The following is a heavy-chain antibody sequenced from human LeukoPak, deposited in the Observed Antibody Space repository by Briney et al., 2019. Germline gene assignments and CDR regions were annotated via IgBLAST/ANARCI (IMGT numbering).Heavy chain of an antibody. CDR2: IYYSGST. Sequence: SETLSLTCTVSGGSISIYYWSWIRQPPGKGLEWIGYIYYSGSTNHNPSLKSRVTISVDTSKNQFSLKLSSVTAADTAVYYCARGYSSWNPWGQGTLVTVSS. J-gene: IGHJ1*01. D-gene: IGHD6-13*01. CDR3: ARGYSSWNP. CDR1: GGSISIYY. V-gene: IGHV4-59*01.